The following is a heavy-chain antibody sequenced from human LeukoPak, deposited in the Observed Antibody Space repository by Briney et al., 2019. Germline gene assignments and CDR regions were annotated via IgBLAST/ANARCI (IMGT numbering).Heavy chain of an antibody. CDR1: GYTFTSYG. D-gene: IGHD6-19*01. J-gene: IGHJ4*02. V-gene: IGHV1-18*01. Sequence: ASVKVSCKASGYTFTSYGISWVRQAPGQGLEWMGWISAYNGNTNYAQRLQGRVTMTTDTSTSTAYMELRSLRSDDTAVYYCARVSFYNSGWSDDYWGQGTLVTVSS. CDR3: ARVSFYNSGWSDDY. CDR2: ISAYNGNT.